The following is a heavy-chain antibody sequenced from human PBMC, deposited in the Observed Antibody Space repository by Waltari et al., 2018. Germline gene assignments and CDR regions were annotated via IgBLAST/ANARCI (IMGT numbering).Heavy chain of an antibody. CDR3: ARITTGPKDY. CDR2: INPKTGVT. Sequence: QVQLLQSGAEVKKPGASVNISCKASGYTFTGYFLHWVRQAPGQRLEYLGCINPKTGVTNFVQKFRDRVTVTRDTSLSTAYMEVTRLTSDDTAVYYCARITTGPKDYWGQGTLVTVSS. V-gene: IGHV1-2*02. J-gene: IGHJ4*02. D-gene: IGHD1-1*01. CDR1: GYTFTGYF.